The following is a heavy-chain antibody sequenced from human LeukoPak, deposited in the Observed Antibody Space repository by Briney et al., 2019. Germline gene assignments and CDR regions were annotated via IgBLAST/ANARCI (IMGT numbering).Heavy chain of an antibody. V-gene: IGHV4-39*01. D-gene: IGHD1-20*01. CDR1: DGSISSSSYY. CDR2: IYYSGST. Sequence: PSETLSLTCTVSDGSISSSSYYWGWIRQPPGKGLEWIGSIYYSGSTYYNPSLKSRVTISVDTSKNQFSLKLSSVTAADTAVYYCASYNWNDAAFDYWGQGTLVTVSS. CDR3: ASYNWNDAAFDY. J-gene: IGHJ4*02.